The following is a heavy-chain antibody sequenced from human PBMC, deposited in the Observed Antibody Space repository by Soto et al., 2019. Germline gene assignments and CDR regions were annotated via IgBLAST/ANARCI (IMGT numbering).Heavy chain of an antibody. CDR1: GFTFSAYS. J-gene: IGHJ4*02. CDR2: ITSSSTYI. D-gene: IGHD5-18*01. Sequence: PGGSLRLSCVASGFTFSAYSMSWVRQAPGQGLEWVSSITSSSTYIYYTRSVEGRFTISRDDAKNSLHLQMNNLRAEDTAVYYCARDLLEGYGHARQPDYWGQGTLVTVSS. CDR3: ARDLLEGYGHARQPDY. V-gene: IGHV3-21*06.